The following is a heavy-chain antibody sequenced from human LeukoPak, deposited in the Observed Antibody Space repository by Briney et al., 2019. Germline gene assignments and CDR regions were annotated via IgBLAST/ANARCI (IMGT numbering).Heavy chain of an antibody. Sequence: ASVKVSCKAPGYTFTGYHLHWVRQAPGHGLEWMGRINPNSGDTIYAQKFQGRVTMTRDTSISTAYMELSRLRSDDTAVYYCARDYCSSTSCLFDYWGQGTLVTVSS. D-gene: IGHD2-2*01. CDR2: INPNSGDT. CDR3: ARDYCSSTSCLFDY. V-gene: IGHV1-2*06. J-gene: IGHJ4*02. CDR1: GYTFTGYH.